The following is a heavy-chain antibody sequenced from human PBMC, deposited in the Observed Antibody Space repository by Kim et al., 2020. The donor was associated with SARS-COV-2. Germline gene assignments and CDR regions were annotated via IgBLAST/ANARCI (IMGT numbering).Heavy chain of an antibody. CDR3: AKRGGRFWSNAAGNLFDS. CDR2: ISYDGNPK. J-gene: IGHJ5*01. D-gene: IGHD3-3*01. V-gene: IGHV3-30*18. CDR1: GFTFTSYG. Sequence: GGSLRLSCTASGFTFTSYGLHWVRQAPGKGLQWVAFISYDGNPKYYADIVKGRFTISRDNSKNTFYLQMNSLTGEDTAVYYCAKRGGRFWSNAAGNLFDSWGQGTLVTVSS.